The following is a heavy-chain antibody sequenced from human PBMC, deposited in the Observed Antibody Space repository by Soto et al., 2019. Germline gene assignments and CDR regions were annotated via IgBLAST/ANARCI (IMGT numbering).Heavy chain of an antibody. CDR3: AKPPDYNWNDY. CDR1: GFTFSSYA. D-gene: IGHD1-20*01. V-gene: IGHV3-23*01. Sequence: EVQLLESGGGLVQPGGSLRLSCAASGFTFSSYAMSWVRQAPGKGLEWISAVSGSGGSTYYADSVKGRFTISRDNSKDKRYLKMNNVGAEDTALYYCAKPPDYNWNDYWGQGTLVTVSS. CDR2: VSGSGGST. J-gene: IGHJ4*02.